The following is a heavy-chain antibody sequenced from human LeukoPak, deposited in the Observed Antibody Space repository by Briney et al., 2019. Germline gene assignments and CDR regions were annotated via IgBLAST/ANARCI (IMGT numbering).Heavy chain of an antibody. Sequence: SSETLSLTCSVSGGSISSDDYYWSWIRQHPGKGLEWIGYIYYSGSTYYNPSLKSRVTISVDTSENQFSLNLSSVTAADTAVYYCARVDYYSSGNFYAYDCWGQGTLVTVSS. D-gene: IGHD3-10*01. CDR3: ARVDYYSSGNFYAYDC. J-gene: IGHJ4*02. V-gene: IGHV4-31*03. CDR2: IYYSGST. CDR1: GGSISSDDYY.